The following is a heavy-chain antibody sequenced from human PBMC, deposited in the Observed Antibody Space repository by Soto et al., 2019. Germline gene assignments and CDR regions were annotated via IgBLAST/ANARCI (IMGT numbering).Heavy chain of an antibody. D-gene: IGHD3-10*01. V-gene: IGHV4-39*01. Sequence: QLQLQESGPGLVKPSETLSLTCTGSGGSISSTSYYWGWIRQPPGKGLEWIGSIYYSGSTYYNSSLKSRVTISVDTSKNQFSLKLSSVTAADTAVHYCARRELETLVRGVYFDYWGQGTLVTVSS. CDR2: IYYSGST. CDR3: ARRELETLVRGVYFDY. J-gene: IGHJ4*02. CDR1: GGSISSTSYY.